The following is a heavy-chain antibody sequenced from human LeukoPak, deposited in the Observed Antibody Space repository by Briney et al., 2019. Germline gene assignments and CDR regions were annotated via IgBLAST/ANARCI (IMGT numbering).Heavy chain of an antibody. CDR1: GGTFISYA. CDR3: ARGAGSYGYFDY. V-gene: IGHV1-69*13. CDR2: IIPIFGTA. Sequence: SVKVSCKASGGTFISYAISWVRQAPGQGLEGMGGIIPIFGTANYAQKFQGRVTITADESTSTAYMELSSLRSEETAVYYCARGAGSYGYFDYWGQGTLVTVSS. D-gene: IGHD1-26*01. J-gene: IGHJ4*02.